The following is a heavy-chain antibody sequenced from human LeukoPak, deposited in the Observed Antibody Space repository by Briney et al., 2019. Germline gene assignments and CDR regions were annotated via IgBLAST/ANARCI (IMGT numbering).Heavy chain of an antibody. V-gene: IGHV3-30*18. Sequence: PGKSLRLSCAVSGFTFSSYGMHWVRQAPGTGLDRVAVISYDESSKYYADSVKGRFTTSRDNSKNTLYRQLNSLRAGDTAVYYCAKTLDFGMYVWGEGTTVTVSS. CDR1: GFTFSSYG. CDR3: AKTLDFGMYV. CDR2: ISYDESSK. J-gene: IGHJ6*01.